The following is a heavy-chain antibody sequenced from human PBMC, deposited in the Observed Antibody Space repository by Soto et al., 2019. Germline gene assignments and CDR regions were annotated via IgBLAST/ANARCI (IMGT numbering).Heavy chain of an antibody. D-gene: IGHD3-9*01. Sequence: TSETLSLTCVVSGGSVSTYYYNWIRQSPVKVLEWIREVKQSGRNKYSPSLKSRVKMSLDTSQNQFSLKMTSVTAADTDVYYCARGGSNDWQVAFDIWSKGTIVTVSS. V-gene: IGHV4-34*01. CDR3: ARGGSNDWQVAFDI. CDR2: VKQSGRN. CDR1: GGSVSTYY. J-gene: IGHJ3*02.